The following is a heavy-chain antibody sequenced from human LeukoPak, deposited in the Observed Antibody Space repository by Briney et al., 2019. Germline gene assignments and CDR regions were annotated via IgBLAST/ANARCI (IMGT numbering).Heavy chain of an antibody. Sequence: GGSLRLSCTASGLTFSDYSLSWVRQAPGKGLEWVSSISSNSNYIYYADSVQGRFTISRDEAKNSLFLQMNSLRPEDTAVYYCARDSTGSGPYMRLGTSDYWGQGTLVTVSS. CDR3: ARDSTGSGPYMRLGTSDY. CDR1: GLTFSDYS. D-gene: IGHD3-10*01. V-gene: IGHV3-21*01. CDR2: ISSNSNYI. J-gene: IGHJ4*02.